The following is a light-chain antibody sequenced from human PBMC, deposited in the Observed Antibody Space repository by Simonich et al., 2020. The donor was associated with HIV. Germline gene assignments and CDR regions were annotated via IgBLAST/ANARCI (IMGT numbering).Light chain of an antibody. CDR1: QDIANY. CDR2: DAS. J-gene: IGKJ2*01. Sequence: DIQMTQSPSSLSASVGDRVTITCQASQDIANYLNWYPQKPVKAPKLLIFDASNLETGVPSRFSGNASGTDFTFTITSLRPEDIATYYCQQYDNLPYTFGQGTKLEIK. V-gene: IGKV1-33*01. CDR3: QQYDNLPYT.